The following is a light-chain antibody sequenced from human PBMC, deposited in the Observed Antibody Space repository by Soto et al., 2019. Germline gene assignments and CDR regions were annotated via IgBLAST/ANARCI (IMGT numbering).Light chain of an antibody. J-gene: IGLJ1*01. CDR1: SSDIGAYNY. CDR3: SSYTSSATDV. Sequence: QSALTQPASVSGSPGQSITISCTGTSSDIGAYNYVSWYQQHPGKAPKLMIYDVSNRPSGFSNRFSGSKSGNTASLTISGLQAEDEADYYCSSYTSSATDVFGTGTKVTVL. CDR2: DVS. V-gene: IGLV2-14*01.